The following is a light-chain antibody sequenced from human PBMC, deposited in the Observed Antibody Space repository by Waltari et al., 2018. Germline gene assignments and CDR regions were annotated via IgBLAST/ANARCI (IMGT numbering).Light chain of an antibody. CDR3: CSYAGSSTYV. CDR1: SSAVGTYNL. J-gene: IGLJ1*01. Sequence: QSALTQPASVSGSPGQSITISCTGTSSAVGTYNLVSWYQQHPGKAPKLIIYEGSKRPSGVSHRFSDSKSGNTASLTISGLQAEDEADYYCCSYAGSSTYVFGTGTKVTVL. CDR2: EGS. V-gene: IGLV2-23*01.